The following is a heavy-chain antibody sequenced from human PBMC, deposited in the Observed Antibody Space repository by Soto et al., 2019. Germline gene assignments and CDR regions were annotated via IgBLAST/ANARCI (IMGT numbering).Heavy chain of an antibody. CDR2: INSDGSST. Sequence: EVQLVESGGGLVQPGGSLRLSCAASGFTFSDYWMHWVRQVPGKGLVWVSRINSDGSSTSQADSVKGRFTISRDNAKNTPYLPMNSLTAEDTAVYYCARDPAPSGWYDYWGQGTLVTVSS. D-gene: IGHD6-19*01. CDR3: ARDPAPSGWYDY. J-gene: IGHJ4*02. CDR1: GFTFSDYW. V-gene: IGHV3-74*01.